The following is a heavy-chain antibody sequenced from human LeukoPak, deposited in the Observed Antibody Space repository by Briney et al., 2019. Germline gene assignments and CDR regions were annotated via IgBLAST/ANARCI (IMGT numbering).Heavy chain of an antibody. CDR3: AKDTSYNRHDAFDI. CDR1: GFTFSIYA. Sequence: GGSLRLSCAASGFTFSIYAMSWVRQAPGKGLEWVSDISGSGGTTYYADSVKGRFTISRDNSKNTLNLQMNSLGADDTAVYYCAKDTSYNRHDAFDIWGQGTMVTVSS. D-gene: IGHD1-26*01. CDR2: ISGSGGTT. J-gene: IGHJ3*02. V-gene: IGHV3-23*01.